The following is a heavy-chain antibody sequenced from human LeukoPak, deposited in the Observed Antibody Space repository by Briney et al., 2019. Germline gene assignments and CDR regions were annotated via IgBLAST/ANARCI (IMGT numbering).Heavy chain of an antibody. CDR2: ISGGGGRT. D-gene: IGHD3-10*01. V-gene: IGHV3-23*01. J-gene: IGHJ4*02. CDR3: AKPPVVRGVIILDY. Sequence: GGSLRLSCEVSGFSFSNFAMSWVRQAAGKRLEWVSAISGGGGRTYYADSVKGRFTISRGNSKNTLYLQMNSLRAEDTAVYYCAKPPVVRGVIILDYWGQGTLVTVPS. CDR1: GFSFSNFA.